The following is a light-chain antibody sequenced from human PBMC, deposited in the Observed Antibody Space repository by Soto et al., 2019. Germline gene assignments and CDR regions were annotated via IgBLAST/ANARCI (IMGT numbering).Light chain of an antibody. V-gene: IGKV1-27*01. CDR1: QGISNY. CDR3: QKYNSAPRT. Sequence: DIQMTQSPSSLSASVGDRVTMTCRASQGISNYLAWYQQKPGKVPKLLIYAASTLQSGVPSRFSGSGSGTDFTLTISSLQPEDVATYYCQKYNSAPRTFGQGKKVEIK. CDR2: AAS. J-gene: IGKJ1*01.